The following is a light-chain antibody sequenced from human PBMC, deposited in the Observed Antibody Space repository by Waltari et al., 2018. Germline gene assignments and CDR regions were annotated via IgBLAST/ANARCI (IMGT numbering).Light chain of an antibody. J-gene: IGLJ1*01. Sequence: QSALTQPASVSGSPGQSITISCPGTRDDTGRYNYVSWYQLHPGKAPKLIIYEVKYRPSGVSSRFSGSRSANTASLTISGLQAEDEADYCCSTYTTSNTLVFGTGTYVTVL. V-gene: IGLV2-14*01. CDR1: RDDTGRYNY. CDR3: STYTTSNTLV. CDR2: EVK.